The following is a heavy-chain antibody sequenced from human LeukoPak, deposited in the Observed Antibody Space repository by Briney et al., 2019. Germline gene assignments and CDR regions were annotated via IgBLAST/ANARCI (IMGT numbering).Heavy chain of an antibody. V-gene: IGHV3-23*01. CDR3: AKVHSGSYQLDY. J-gene: IGHJ4*02. CDR1: GFTFSSYA. D-gene: IGHD1-26*01. CDR2: ISGGGGGT. Sequence: GGSLRLSCAASGFTFSSYAVSWVRQAPGKGLEWVSGISGGGGGTYYADSVKGRFTISRDNSKNTLYLQMNSLRAEDTAVYYCAKVHSGSYQLDYWGQGTLVTVSS.